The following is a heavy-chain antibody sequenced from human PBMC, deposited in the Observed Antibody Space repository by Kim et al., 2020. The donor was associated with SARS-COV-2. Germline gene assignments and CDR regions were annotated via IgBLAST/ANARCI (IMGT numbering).Heavy chain of an antibody. V-gene: IGHV3-23*01. CDR1: GFSFSTYV. CDR2: ISGSGDTT. D-gene: IGHD3-10*01. J-gene: IGHJ4*02. CDR3: AKGGRSGRGVIVDYFDY. Sequence: GGSLRLSCAASGFSFSTYVMSWVRQAPGKGLEWVSVISGSGDTTYYADSVKGRFTISRDNSKNTLYLQMNSLRAEDTAIYFCAKGGRSGRGVIVDYFDYWGQGTLVTVSS.